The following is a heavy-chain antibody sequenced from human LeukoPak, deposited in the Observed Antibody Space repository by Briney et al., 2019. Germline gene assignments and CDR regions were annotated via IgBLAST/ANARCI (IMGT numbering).Heavy chain of an antibody. Sequence: GGSLRLSCAASGFSFTTYAMSWVRQAPGKGLEWVSAISGSDGSTYYTDSVKGRFTISRDNSKNTLYLQMNSLRAEDTAVYYCAKKEKYYYDSNGDWGQGTLVTVSS. CDR3: AKKEKYYYDSNGD. D-gene: IGHD3-22*01. CDR1: GFSFTTYA. CDR2: ISGSDGST. V-gene: IGHV3-23*01. J-gene: IGHJ4*02.